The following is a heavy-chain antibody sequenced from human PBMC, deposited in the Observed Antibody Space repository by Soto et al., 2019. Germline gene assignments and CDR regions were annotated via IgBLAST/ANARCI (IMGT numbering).Heavy chain of an antibody. J-gene: IGHJ6*02. D-gene: IGHD6-25*01. CDR3: TRESIAAAMDV. CDR1: GFTFGDYA. V-gene: IGHV3-49*03. Sequence: GSLRLSCTASGFTFGDYAMSWFRQAPGKGLEWVGFIRSKAYGGTTEYAASVKGRFTISRDDSKSIAYLQMNSLKTEDTAVYYCTRESIAAAMDVWGQGTTVTVSS. CDR2: IRSKAYGGTT.